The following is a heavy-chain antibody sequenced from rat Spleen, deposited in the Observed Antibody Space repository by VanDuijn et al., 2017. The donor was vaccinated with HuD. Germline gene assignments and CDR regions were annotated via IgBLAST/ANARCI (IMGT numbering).Heavy chain of an antibody. CDR1: GFSLSTYG. D-gene: IGHD1-2*01. CDR2: IGGDGNT. CDR3: ARSDTLAAMGHY. Sequence: VQLKESGPGLVQPSQTLSLTCTVSGFSLSTYGVIWVRQPPGKGLEWMGVIGGDGNTVYNSGFKSRLSISRDTSKSQVFLKMNNLQTEDTAMYFCARSDTLAAMGHYWGQGVMVTVSS. J-gene: IGHJ2*01. V-gene: IGHV2S61*01.